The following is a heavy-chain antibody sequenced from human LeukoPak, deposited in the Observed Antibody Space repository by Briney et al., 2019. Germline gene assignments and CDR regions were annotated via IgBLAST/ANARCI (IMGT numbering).Heavy chain of an antibody. D-gene: IGHD3-10*01. CDR1: GYTFTGYY. V-gene: IGHV1-2*02. J-gene: IGHJ5*02. CDR3: ARDGRGSRSSWFDP. Sequence: ASVKVSCKASGYTFTGYYIRWVRQAPGQGLEWMGWINPNSGVTNYAQKFQGRVTMTRDTSISTAYMELSRLRSDDTAVLYCARDGRGSRSSWFDPWGQGTLVIVSS. CDR2: INPNSGVT.